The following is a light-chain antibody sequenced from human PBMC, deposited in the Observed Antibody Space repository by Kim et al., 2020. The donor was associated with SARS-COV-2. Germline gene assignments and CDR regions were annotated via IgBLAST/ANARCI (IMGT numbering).Light chain of an antibody. V-gene: IGKV3-11*01. CDR2: DAS. J-gene: IGKJ1*01. Sequence: SLSPGERATLSCRASQSVSSNLAWYQQKPGQAPRLLIYDASNRATGVPARFSGSGSGTDFTLTISSLEPEDFAIYYCQQRSTWRTFGQGTKVDIK. CDR3: QQRSTWRT. CDR1: QSVSSN.